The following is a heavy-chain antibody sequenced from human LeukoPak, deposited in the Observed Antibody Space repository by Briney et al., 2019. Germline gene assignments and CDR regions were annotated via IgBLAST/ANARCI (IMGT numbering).Heavy chain of an antibody. CDR3: ARAPPKYCSSTSCYYYYYGMDV. Sequence: GGSLRLSCAASGFTVSSNYMSWVRQAPGKGLEWVSVIYSGGSTYYADSVKGRFTISRDNSKNTLYLQMNSLRAEDTAVYYCARAPPKYCSSTSCYYYYYGMDVWGQGTTLTVSS. D-gene: IGHD2-2*01. CDR1: GFTVSSNY. CDR2: IYSGGST. V-gene: IGHV3-66*02. J-gene: IGHJ6*02.